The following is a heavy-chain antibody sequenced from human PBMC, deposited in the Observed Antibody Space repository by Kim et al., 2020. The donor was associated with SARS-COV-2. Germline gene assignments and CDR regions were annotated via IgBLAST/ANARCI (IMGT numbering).Heavy chain of an antibody. CDR1: GFVFSSYG. J-gene: IGHJ6*02. D-gene: IGHD4-17*01. Sequence: GGSLRLSCAASGFVFSSYGMHWVRQAPGKGQEWVAVIWYDGSGKYYTDSVKGRFTISRDNSKNTLFLQMNSLRAEDTAVYFCAREDYGGNPDYFYGMDVWGQGTTVTVSS. CDR2: IWYDGSGK. V-gene: IGHV3-33*01. CDR3: AREDYGGNPDYFYGMDV.